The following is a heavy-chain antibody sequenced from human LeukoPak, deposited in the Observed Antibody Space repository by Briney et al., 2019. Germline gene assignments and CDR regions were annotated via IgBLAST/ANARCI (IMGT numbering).Heavy chain of an antibody. D-gene: IGHD3-16*02. CDR2: INHSGST. CDR3: ARRMGYDYVWGSYRHGYYFDY. J-gene: IGHJ4*02. Sequence: ASETLSLTCAVYGGSFSGYYWSWIRQPPGKGLEWIGEINHSGSTNYNPSLKSRVTISVDTSKNQFSLKLSSVTAADTAVYYCARRMGYDYVWGSYRHGYYFDYWGQGTLVTVSS. V-gene: IGHV4-34*01. CDR1: GGSFSGYY.